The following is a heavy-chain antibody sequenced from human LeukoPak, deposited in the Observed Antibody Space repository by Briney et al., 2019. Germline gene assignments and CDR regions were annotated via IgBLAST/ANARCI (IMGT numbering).Heavy chain of an antibody. V-gene: IGHV4-59*01. Sequence: SETLSLTCTVSGGSISSYYWSWIRQPPGKGLEWIGYIYYSGSTNYNPSLKSRVTISVDTSKNQFPLKLSSVTAADTAVYYCARARYTGSGSPQGAFDIWGQGTMVTVSS. CDR3: ARARYTGSGSPQGAFDI. CDR2: IYYSGST. CDR1: GGSISSYY. D-gene: IGHD3-10*01. J-gene: IGHJ3*02.